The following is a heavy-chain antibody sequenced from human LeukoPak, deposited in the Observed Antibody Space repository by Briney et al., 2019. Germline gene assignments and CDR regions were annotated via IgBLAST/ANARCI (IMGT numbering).Heavy chain of an antibody. CDR3: ARPPYYYDSSGYYYDGPWFDP. CDR2: ISAYNGNT. Sequence: ASVKVSCKASGYTFTSYGISWVRQAPGQGLEWMGWISAYNGNTNYAQKLQGRVTMTTDTSTSTAYMELRSLRSDDTAVYYCARPPYYYDSSGYYYDGPWFDPWGQGTTVTVSS. J-gene: IGHJ5*01. D-gene: IGHD3-22*01. CDR1: GYTFTSYG. V-gene: IGHV1-18*01.